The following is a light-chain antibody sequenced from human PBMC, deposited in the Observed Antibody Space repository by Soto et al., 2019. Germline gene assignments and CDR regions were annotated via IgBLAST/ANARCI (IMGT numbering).Light chain of an antibody. CDR2: GAS. Sequence: EVLVSQSPATLSVSPGERATFSCRASQSVRSYLAWYQQKPGQAPRLLISGASTRATGIPARFSGSGSGTDFTLTISSLEPEDFAVYYCQQRSNWPPITFGQGTRLEIK. CDR1: QSVRSY. J-gene: IGKJ5*01. V-gene: IGKV3-11*01. CDR3: QQRSNWPPIT.